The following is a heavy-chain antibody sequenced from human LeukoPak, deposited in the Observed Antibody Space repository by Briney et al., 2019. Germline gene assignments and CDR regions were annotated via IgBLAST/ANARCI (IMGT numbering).Heavy chain of an antibody. CDR3: VAFDYGDY. CDR2: IDTNTGNP. J-gene: IGHJ4*01. D-gene: IGHD3-3*01. Sequence: ASVKVSCKASGYTFTVYAMHWVRQAPGQGPEYMGWIDTNTGNPTYAQGFTGRFVFSLDTSVSTAYLRISSLKAEDTAVYYCVAFDYGDYWGQGTLVTVSS. V-gene: IGHV7-4-1*02. CDR1: GYTFTVYA.